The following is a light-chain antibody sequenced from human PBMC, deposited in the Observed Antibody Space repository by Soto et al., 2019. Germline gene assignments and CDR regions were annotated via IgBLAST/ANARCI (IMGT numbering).Light chain of an antibody. V-gene: IGKV1-39*01. CDR2: GTS. J-gene: IGKJ2*01. CDR1: QIIGND. CDR3: QQGYKTPYT. Sequence: IQMTPAPSSLPSSLGDKITITFRESQIIGNDLNWYQQKPGKAPKLLVYGTSSLQSGVPSRFSGRGSGTDFTLTINSLQPDDFAVYYCQQGYKTPYTFGRGTK.